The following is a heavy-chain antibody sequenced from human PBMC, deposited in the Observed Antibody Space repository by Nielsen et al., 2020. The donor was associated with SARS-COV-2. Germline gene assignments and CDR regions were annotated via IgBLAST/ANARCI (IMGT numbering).Heavy chain of an antibody. D-gene: IGHD4-17*01. CDR1: GFSLSTSGVG. CDR2: IYWDDDK. V-gene: IGHV2-5*02. J-gene: IGHJ3*02. Sequence: SGPTLVKPTQTLTLTCTFSGFSLSTSGVGVGWIRQPPGKALEWLALIYWDDDKRYSPSLKSRLTITKDTSKNQVVLTMTNMDPVDTATYYCAHLLLPGDYGLFHAFDIWGQGTMVTVSS. CDR3: AHLLLPGDYGLFHAFDI.